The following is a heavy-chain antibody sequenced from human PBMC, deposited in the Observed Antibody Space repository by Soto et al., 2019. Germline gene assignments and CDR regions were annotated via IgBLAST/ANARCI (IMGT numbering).Heavy chain of an antibody. D-gene: IGHD5-12*01. J-gene: IGHJ4*02. V-gene: IGHV3-23*01. Sequence: PGGSLRLSCAASGFTFSSYAMSWVRQAPGKGLEWVSAISGSGGSTYYADSVKGRFTIPRDNSKNTLYLQMNSLRAEDTAGYYCAKGRGYSGYEAFDYRGQGTLVTVSS. CDR1: GFTFSSYA. CDR2: ISGSGGST. CDR3: AKGRGYSGYEAFDY.